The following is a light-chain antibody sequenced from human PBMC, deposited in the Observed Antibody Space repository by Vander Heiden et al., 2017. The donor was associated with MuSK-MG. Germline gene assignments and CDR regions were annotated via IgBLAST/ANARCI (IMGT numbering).Light chain of an antibody. CDR1: QRISSY. V-gene: IGKV1-39*01. CDR2: AAS. Sequence: DIQLTQSPSSLSASVRARVTITCPASQRISSYLNWYQPEPGNAPNPLTHAASRSQSVAPSMCSGSGSWTDSTPTISRLQPEDVATYYQQQSYRTPFIFGPGTKVEIK. CDR3: QQSYRTPFI. J-gene: IGKJ3*01.